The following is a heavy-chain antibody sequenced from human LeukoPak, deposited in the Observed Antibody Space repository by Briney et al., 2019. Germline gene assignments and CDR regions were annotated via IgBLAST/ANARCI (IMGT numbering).Heavy chain of an antibody. D-gene: IGHD5-18*01. CDR1: GFTFSSAW. V-gene: IGHV3-48*04. J-gene: IGHJ4*02. CDR3: ARECGYSYGYCY. CDR2: ISSSGSTI. Sequence: GGSLRLSCAASGFTFSSAWMNWVRQAPGKGLEWVSYISSSGSTIYYADSVKGRFTISRDNAKNSLYLQMNSLRAEDTAVYYCARECGYSYGYCYWGQGTLVTVSS.